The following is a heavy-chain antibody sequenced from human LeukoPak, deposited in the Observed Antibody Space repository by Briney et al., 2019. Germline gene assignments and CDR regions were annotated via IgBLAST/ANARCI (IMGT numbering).Heavy chain of an antibody. CDR1: GFTVSSNY. D-gene: IGHD1-26*01. Sequence: GGSLRLSCAASGFTVSSNYMSWVRQAPGTGLEWVSIIYSGGTTFYADSVKGRFTISRDNSKNTLYLQMNGLRAEDTAVYYCAGSGNYELFDYWGQGTLVTVSS. J-gene: IGHJ4*02. CDR3: AGSGNYELFDY. CDR2: IYSGGTT. V-gene: IGHV3-53*01.